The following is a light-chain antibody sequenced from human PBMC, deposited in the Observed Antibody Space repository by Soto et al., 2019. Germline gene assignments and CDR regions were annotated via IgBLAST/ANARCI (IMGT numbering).Light chain of an antibody. V-gene: IGLV2-8*01. J-gene: IGLJ2*01. CDR3: SSYAGSNNFVV. CDR1: SSDVGGYNY. CDR2: EVS. Sequence: QSVLTQPPSASGSPGQSVTISCTGTSSDVGGYNYVSWYQQHSGKAPNLMIYEVSKRPSGVPGRFSGSKSGNTASLTVSGLQAEDEADYYCSSYAGSNNFVVFGGGTKLTVL.